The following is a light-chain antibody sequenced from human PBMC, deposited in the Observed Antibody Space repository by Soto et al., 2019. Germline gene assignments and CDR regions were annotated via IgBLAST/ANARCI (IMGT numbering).Light chain of an antibody. CDR1: SSNIGAGYD. J-gene: IGLJ2*01. Sequence: QSVLTQPPSVSGAPGQRVTISCTGSSSNIGAGYDVHWYPQLPGTAPKLLIYGNSNRPSGVPDRFSGSKSGTSASLAITGRQADDEADYYCQSYASSLSGSVFGGGTKLTVL. CDR2: GNS. CDR3: QSYASSLSGSV. V-gene: IGLV1-40*01.